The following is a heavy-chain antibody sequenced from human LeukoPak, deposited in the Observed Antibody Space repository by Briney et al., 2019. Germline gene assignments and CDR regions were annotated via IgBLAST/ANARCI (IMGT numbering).Heavy chain of an antibody. D-gene: IGHD3-22*01. V-gene: IGHV4-59*01. Sequence: SETLSLTCTVSGGSISSYYWSWIRQPPGKGLEWIGYIYYSGSTNYNPSLKSRVTISVDTSKNQFSLKLSSVTAADTAVYYCARDNDSSGYYSLDYWGQGTLVTVSS. CDR2: IYYSGST. CDR1: GGSISSYY. CDR3: ARDNDSSGYYSLDY. J-gene: IGHJ4*02.